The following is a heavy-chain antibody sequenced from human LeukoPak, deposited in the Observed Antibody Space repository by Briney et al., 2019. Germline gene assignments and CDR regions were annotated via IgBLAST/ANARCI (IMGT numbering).Heavy chain of an antibody. J-gene: IGHJ4*02. D-gene: IGHD2-2*01. CDR1: GFTFSSYA. CDR3: ARGRHALDY. Sequence: GGSLRLSCAASGFTFSSYAMHWVRQAPGKGLEYVSAISSNGGSTYYANSVKGRFTISRDNSKNTLYLQMGSLRAEDMAVYYCARGRHALDYWGQGTLVTVSS. CDR2: ISSNGGST. V-gene: IGHV3-64*01.